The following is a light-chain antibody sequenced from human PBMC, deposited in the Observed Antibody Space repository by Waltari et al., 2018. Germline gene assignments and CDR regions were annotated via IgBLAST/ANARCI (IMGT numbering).Light chain of an antibody. CDR3: SSYGGSDSYV. CDR1: SRDVGAYDY. J-gene: IGLJ1*01. V-gene: IGLV2-8*01. Sequence: QSALTQPPSASGSPGQSVTISCTGTSRDVGAYDYVSWYQQYPGNAPRLLLYEVRKRPAGVADRFSGSKSGNTASLTVSGLQAEEEADYYGSSYGGSDSYVCGSGTKVTV. CDR2: EVR.